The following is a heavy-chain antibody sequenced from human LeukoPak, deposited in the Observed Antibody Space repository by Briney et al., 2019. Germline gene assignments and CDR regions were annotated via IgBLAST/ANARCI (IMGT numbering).Heavy chain of an antibody. J-gene: IGHJ6*02. CDR2: ISYDGSNK. Sequence: PGGSLRLSCAASGFTFSSYAMHWVRQAPGKGLEWVAVISYDGSNKYYADSVKGRFTISRDNSKNTLYLQMNSLRAEDTAVYYCASDYGSGSYQGKPYYYYGMDVWGQGTTVTVSS. CDR1: GFTFSSYA. D-gene: IGHD3-10*01. CDR3: ASDYGSGSYQGKPYYYYGMDV. V-gene: IGHV3-30-3*01.